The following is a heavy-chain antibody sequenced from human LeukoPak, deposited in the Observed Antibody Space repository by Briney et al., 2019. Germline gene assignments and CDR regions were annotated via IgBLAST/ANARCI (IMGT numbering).Heavy chain of an antibody. V-gene: IGHV3-23*01. J-gene: IGHJ4*02. CDR3: ARHSTGNLQPFDY. CDR2: ISGSGANT. Sequence: PGGSLRLSCAASGFTFSSYSMNWVRQAPGKGLEWVSGISGSGANTHYADSVKGRFTISRDNSKNTLYLQMNSLRAEDTGIYYCARHSTGNLQPFDYWGQGTLVTVSS. D-gene: IGHD3-22*01. CDR1: GFTFSSYS.